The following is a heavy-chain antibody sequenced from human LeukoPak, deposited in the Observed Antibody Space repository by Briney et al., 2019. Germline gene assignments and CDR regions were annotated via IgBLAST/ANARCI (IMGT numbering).Heavy chain of an antibody. J-gene: IGHJ3*02. Sequence: ASVKVSCKASGYTFTGYYMHWVRQAPGQGLEWMGRINPNSGGTNYAQKFQGRVTMTRDTSISTAYMELSSLRSEDTAVYYCARDRDYGDYLRAFDIWGQGTMVTVSS. D-gene: IGHD4-17*01. CDR3: ARDRDYGDYLRAFDI. CDR1: GYTFTGYY. CDR2: INPNSGGT. V-gene: IGHV1-2*06.